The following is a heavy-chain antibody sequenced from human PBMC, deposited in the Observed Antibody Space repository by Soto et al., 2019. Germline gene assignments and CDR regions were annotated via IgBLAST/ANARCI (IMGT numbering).Heavy chain of an antibody. CDR3: ARMWLVRPFDY. Sequence: EVQLVESGGGLVQPGGSLRLSCATSGFTFSSYWMSWVRQAPGKGLEWVANIKQDGSEKYYVDSVKGRFTISRDNAKNSLYLQMNSLRAEDTAVYYCARMWLVRPFDYWGQGTLVTVSS. CDR2: IKQDGSEK. D-gene: IGHD6-19*01. V-gene: IGHV3-7*05. J-gene: IGHJ4*02. CDR1: GFTFSSYW.